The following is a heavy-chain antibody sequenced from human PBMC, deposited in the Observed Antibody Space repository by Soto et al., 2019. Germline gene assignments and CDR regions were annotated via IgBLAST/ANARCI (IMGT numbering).Heavy chain of an antibody. V-gene: IGHV3-30-3*01. CDR2: ISYDGSNK. D-gene: IGHD1-1*01. CDR1: GFTFISYA. Sequence: GGSLRISCAASGFTFISYAMHWVRQAPGKGLEWVAVISYDGSNKYYADSVKGRFTISRDNSKNTLYLQMNSLRAEDTAVYYCARGSGARYYYYGMDAWGQGT. J-gene: IGHJ6*02. CDR3: ARGSGARYYYYGMDA.